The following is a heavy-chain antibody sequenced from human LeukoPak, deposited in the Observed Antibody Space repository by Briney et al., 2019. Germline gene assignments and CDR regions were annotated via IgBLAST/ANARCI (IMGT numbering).Heavy chain of an antibody. CDR2: IYYSGST. J-gene: IGHJ4*02. CDR1: GGSISSYY. Sequence: SSETLSLTCTVSGGSISSYYWSWIRQTPGKGLEWIRYIYYSGSTNYNPSLKSRVTISVDTSKNQFSLKLSSVTAADTAVYYCARFLPYGSGSPYYFDYWGQGTLVTVSS. CDR3: ARFLPYGSGSPYYFDY. V-gene: IGHV4-59*01. D-gene: IGHD3-10*01.